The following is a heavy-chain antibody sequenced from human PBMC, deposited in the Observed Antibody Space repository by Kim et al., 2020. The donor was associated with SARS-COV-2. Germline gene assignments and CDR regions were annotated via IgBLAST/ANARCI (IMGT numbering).Heavy chain of an antibody. V-gene: IGHV4-30-4*01. J-gene: IGHJ3*02. CDR1: GGSISSGDDY. CDR2: IFYSGIT. Sequence: SETLSLTCTVSGGSISSGDDYWSRIRQPPGKGLEWIGYIFYSGITYYNPSLKSRVTISVDTSKSQFSLKLNSVTAADTAVYYCARESFGSGKYAFDIWG. CDR3: ARESFGSGKYAFDI. D-gene: IGHD3-10*01.